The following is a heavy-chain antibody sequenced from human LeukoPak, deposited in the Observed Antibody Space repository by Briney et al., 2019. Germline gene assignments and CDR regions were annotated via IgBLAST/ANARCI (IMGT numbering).Heavy chain of an antibody. Sequence: GGSLRLSCAASGFTFSSYAMHWVRQAPGKGLEWVAVISHDGSHKYYADSVKGRFTISRDNSKNTLYLQMNSLRSEDTAVYYCAKALWSSGWSGRGGFHYYYGMDVWGQGTLVTVSS. CDR3: AKALWSSGWSGRGGFHYYYGMDV. CDR2: ISHDGSHK. CDR1: GFTFSSYA. D-gene: IGHD6-19*01. V-gene: IGHV3-30*04. J-gene: IGHJ6*02.